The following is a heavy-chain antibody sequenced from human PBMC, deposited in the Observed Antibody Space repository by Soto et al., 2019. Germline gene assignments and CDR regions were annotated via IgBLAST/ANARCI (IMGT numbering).Heavy chain of an antibody. CDR3: AADQGYCSGGSCYQGVY. CDR1: GFTFTSSA. D-gene: IGHD2-15*01. V-gene: IGHV1-58*01. J-gene: IGHJ4*02. Sequence: QMQLVQSGPEVKKPGTSVKVSCKASGFTFTSSAVQWVRQARGQRLEWIGWIVVGSGNTNYAQKFQERVTITRDMSTSTAYMELSSLRSEDTAVYYCAADQGYCSGGSCYQGVYWGQGSLVTVSS. CDR2: IVVGSGNT.